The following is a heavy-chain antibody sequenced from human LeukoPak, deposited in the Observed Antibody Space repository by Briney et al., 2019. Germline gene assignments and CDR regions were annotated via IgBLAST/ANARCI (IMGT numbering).Heavy chain of an antibody. J-gene: IGHJ6*03. V-gene: IGHV1-69*13. Sequence: SVKVSCKASGYTFTSYDINWVRQATGQGLEWMGGIIPIFGTANYAQKFQGRVTITADESTSTTYMELSSLRSEDTAVYYCAVGDCSGGSCFYYYYMDVWGKGTTVTISS. CDR3: AVGDCSGGSCFYYYYMDV. D-gene: IGHD2-15*01. CDR1: GYTFTSYD. CDR2: IIPIFGTA.